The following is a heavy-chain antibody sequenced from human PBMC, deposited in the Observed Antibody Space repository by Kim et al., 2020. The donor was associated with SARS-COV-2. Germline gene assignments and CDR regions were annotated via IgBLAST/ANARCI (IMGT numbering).Heavy chain of an antibody. CDR3: ARVRRYYYGMDV. J-gene: IGHJ6*02. Sequence: GGSLRLSCAASGFTFSSYEMNWVRQAPGKGLEWVSYISSSGSTIYYADSVKGRFTISRDNAKNSLYLQMNSLRAEDTAVYYCARVRRYYYGMDVWGQGTTVTVSS. CDR2: ISSSGSTI. D-gene: IGHD1-1*01. V-gene: IGHV3-48*03. CDR1: GFTFSSYE.